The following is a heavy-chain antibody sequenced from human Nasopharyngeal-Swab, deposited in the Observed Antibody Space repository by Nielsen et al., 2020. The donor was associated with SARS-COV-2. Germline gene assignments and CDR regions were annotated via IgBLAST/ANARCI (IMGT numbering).Heavy chain of an antibody. CDR2: IYSGGST. Sequence: GGSLRLSCAASGFTVSSNYMSWVRQAPGKGLEWVSVIYSGGSTYYADSVKGRFTISRDNSKNTLYLQMNSLRAEDTAVYYCAKRLSCTSTSCYAFDYWGQGTLVTVSS. V-gene: IGHV3-53*01. CDR3: AKRLSCTSTSCYAFDY. J-gene: IGHJ4*02. D-gene: IGHD2-2*01. CDR1: GFTVSSNY.